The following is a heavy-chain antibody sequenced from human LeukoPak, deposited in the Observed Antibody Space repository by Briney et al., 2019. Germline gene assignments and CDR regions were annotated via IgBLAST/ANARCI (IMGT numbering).Heavy chain of an antibody. D-gene: IGHD5-12*01. CDR2: INPSGGST. Sequence: GASVKVSCKASGYTFTSYYMHWVRQAPGQGLEWTGIINPSGGSTSYAQKFQGRVTMTRDMSTSTVYMELSSLRSEDTAVYYCAREKGVATIGNWFDPWGQGTLVTVSS. J-gene: IGHJ5*02. V-gene: IGHV1-46*01. CDR3: AREKGVATIGNWFDP. CDR1: GYTFTSYY.